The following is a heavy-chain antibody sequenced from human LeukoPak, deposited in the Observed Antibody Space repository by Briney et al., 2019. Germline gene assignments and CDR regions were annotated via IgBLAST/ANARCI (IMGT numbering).Heavy chain of an antibody. V-gene: IGHV1-69*13. CDR1: GGPFSSYA. J-gene: IGHJ4*02. D-gene: IGHD3-10*01. Sequence: ASVKVSCKASGGPFSSYAISWVRQAPGQGLEWMGGIIPIFGTADYAQKFQGRVTITADESTSTASMELSSLRFDDTAVYYCARDPSMVRGENTPYFDYWGQGTLVTVSS. CDR3: ARDPSMVRGENTPYFDY. CDR2: IIPIFGTA.